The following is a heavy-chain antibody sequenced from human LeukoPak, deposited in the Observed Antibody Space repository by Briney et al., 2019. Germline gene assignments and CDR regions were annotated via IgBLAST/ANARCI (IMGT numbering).Heavy chain of an antibody. CDR3: ARSSVAGDYFDY. CDR1: GFAFSSYA. V-gene: IGHV3-30-3*01. Sequence: GGSLRLSCAASGFAFSSYAMHWVRQAPGKGLEWVAVISYDGSNKYYADSVKGRFTISRDNSKNTLYLQMNSLRAEGTAVYYCARSSVAGDYFDYWGQGTLVTVSS. D-gene: IGHD6-19*01. CDR2: ISYDGSNK. J-gene: IGHJ4*02.